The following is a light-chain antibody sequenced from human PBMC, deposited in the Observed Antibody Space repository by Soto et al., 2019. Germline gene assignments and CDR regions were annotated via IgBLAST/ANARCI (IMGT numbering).Light chain of an antibody. CDR2: VNSDGTH. CDR3: QTWGTGIWA. J-gene: IGLJ3*02. V-gene: IGLV4-69*01. Sequence: QSVLTQSPSASASLGASVKLTCTLSSGHSSYGIAWHQQQPGKGPRYLMKVNSDGTHKRGDGIPDRFSGSSSEAERYLTISSLQSEDEGDYYCQTWGTGIWAFGGGTKLTVL. CDR1: SGHSSYG.